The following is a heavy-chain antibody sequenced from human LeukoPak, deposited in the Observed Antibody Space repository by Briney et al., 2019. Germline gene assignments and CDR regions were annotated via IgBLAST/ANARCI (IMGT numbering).Heavy chain of an antibody. CDR2: ISAYNGNT. J-gene: IGHJ6*02. Sequence: AAVKVSCKASGYTFTSYGISWVRQAPGQGLEWMGWISAYNGNTNYAQKLQGRVTMTTDTSTSTAYMELRSLRSDDTAVYYCARYFCSSTGCYSPAYYYYGMDVWGQGTTVTVSS. V-gene: IGHV1-18*01. CDR1: GYTFTSYG. CDR3: ARYFCSSTGCYSPAYYYYGMDV. D-gene: IGHD2-2*02.